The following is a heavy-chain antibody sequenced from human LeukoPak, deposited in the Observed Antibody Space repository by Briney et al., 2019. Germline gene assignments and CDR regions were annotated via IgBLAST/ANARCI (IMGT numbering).Heavy chain of an antibody. J-gene: IGHJ5*02. CDR1: GGSVSSGSYY. Sequence: PSETLSLTCTVSGGSVSSGSYYWGWVRQPPGKGLEWIGSVYYSGNTYYNPSLESRVTISVDTSKNQFSLKLSSVTAADTAVYYCARSSYRYCTSTSCSYNWFDPWGQGTLVTVSS. V-gene: IGHV4-39*01. CDR2: VYYSGNT. CDR3: ARSSYRYCTSTSCSYNWFDP. D-gene: IGHD2-2*01.